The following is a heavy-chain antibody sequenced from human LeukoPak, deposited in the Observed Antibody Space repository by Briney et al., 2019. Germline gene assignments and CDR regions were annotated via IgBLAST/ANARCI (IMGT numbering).Heavy chain of an antibody. Sequence: PSQTLSLTCTVSGDSISSGDYYWSWIRQPPGKGLEWIGYIYYSGSTYYNPPLKSRVTISVDTSKNQFSLKLSSVTAADTAVYYCARVRRDGYNRSNWFDPWGQGTLVTVSS. J-gene: IGHJ5*02. D-gene: IGHD5-24*01. CDR3: ARVRRDGYNRSNWFDP. V-gene: IGHV4-30-4*01. CDR1: GDSISSGDYY. CDR2: IYYSGST.